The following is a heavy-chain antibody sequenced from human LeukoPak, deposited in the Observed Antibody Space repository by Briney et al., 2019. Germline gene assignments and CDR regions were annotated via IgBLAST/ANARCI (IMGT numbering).Heavy chain of an antibody. CDR2: IIPIFGIA. V-gene: IGHV1-69*04. D-gene: IGHD1/OR15-1a*01. Sequence: SVKVSCKASGGTFSSYAISWVRQAPGQGLEWMGRIIPIFGIANYAQKFQGRVTITADKSTSTAYMELSSLGSEDTAVYYCARDPKDNWNTGDYYYGMDVWGQGTTVTVSS. J-gene: IGHJ6*02. CDR3: ARDPKDNWNTGDYYYGMDV. CDR1: GGTFSSYA.